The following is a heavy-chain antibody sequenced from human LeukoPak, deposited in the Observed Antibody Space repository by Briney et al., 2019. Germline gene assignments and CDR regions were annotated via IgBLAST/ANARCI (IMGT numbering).Heavy chain of an antibody. CDR1: GFTFGAYT. V-gene: IGHV3-21*04. Sequence: GGSLRLSCAASGFTFGAYTMNWVRQAPGKGLEWVSCIFSRSESIFYADSVKGRFTISRDNAKNSLYPQMNSLRAEDTAVYYCARDKGDYDTSGSLFVFGGQGTLVTVSS. CDR2: IFSRSESI. J-gene: IGHJ4*02. D-gene: IGHD3-22*01. CDR3: ARDKGDYDTSGSLFVF.